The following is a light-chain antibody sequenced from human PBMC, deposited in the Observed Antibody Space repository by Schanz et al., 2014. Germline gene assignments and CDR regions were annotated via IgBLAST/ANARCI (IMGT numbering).Light chain of an antibody. CDR2: EVS. CDR3: TSYTGSGALWV. V-gene: IGLV2-8*01. Sequence: QSALTQPPSASGSPGQSVTISCTGTSSDVGGYKYVSWYQQHPGKAPKLMIYEVSKRPSGVPDRFSASKSGNTASLTVSGLQADDEADYYCTSYTGSGALWVFGGGTKLTVL. CDR1: SSDVGGYKY. J-gene: IGLJ3*02.